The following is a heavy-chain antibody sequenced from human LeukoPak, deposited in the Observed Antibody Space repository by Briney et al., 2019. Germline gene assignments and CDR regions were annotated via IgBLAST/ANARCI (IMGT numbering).Heavy chain of an antibody. J-gene: IGHJ6*02. CDR2: ISSSSSYI. Sequence: GGSLRLSCAASGFTFSSYSMNWVRQAPGKGLEWVSSISSSSSYIYYADSVKGRFTISRDNAKNSLYLQMNSLRAEDTAAYYCARGELPYGMDVWGQGTTVTVSS. CDR1: GFTFSSYS. CDR3: ARGELPYGMDV. V-gene: IGHV3-21*01. D-gene: IGHD1-26*01.